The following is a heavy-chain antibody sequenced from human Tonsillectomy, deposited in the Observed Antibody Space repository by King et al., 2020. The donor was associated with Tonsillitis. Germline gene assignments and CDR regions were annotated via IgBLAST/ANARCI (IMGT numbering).Heavy chain of an antibody. CDR1: GDTFSSYA. V-gene: IGHV1-69*01. D-gene: IGHD5/OR15-5a*01. CDR2: IIPFLGTP. Sequence: QVQLVQSGAEVKKPGSSVKVSCKASGDTFSSYAIIWVRQAPGQGLEWLGGIIPFLGTPNYAQKFQGRVTITADQSTTTVYMDLSSLRSDDTAVYFCARDGPGKVYYFDYWGQGTLVTVSS. CDR3: ARDGPGKVYYFDY. J-gene: IGHJ4*02.